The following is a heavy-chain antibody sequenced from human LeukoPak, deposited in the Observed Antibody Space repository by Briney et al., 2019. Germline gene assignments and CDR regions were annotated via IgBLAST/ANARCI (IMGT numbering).Heavy chain of an antibody. V-gene: IGHV1-2*02. CDR3: ARDRLHDSSGYLYDAFDI. J-gene: IGHJ3*02. Sequence: GASVKVSCKASGGTFSNYAINWVRQAPGQGLEWMGWINPNSGGTNYAQKFQGRVTMTRDTSISTAYMELSRLRSDDTAVYYCARDRLHDSSGYLYDAFDIWGQGTMVTVSS. CDR1: GGTFSNYA. D-gene: IGHD3-22*01. CDR2: INPNSGGT.